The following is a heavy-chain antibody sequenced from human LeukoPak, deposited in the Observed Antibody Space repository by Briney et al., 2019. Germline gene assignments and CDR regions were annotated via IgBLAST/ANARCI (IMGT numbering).Heavy chain of an antibody. Sequence: GGSLRLSCAPSVFSFSSYAMSWVRHAPGKGLEWVSDICGSICGRIGSTDYADSVKGRFTISRDNSKKTVYLQMNSLRAEDTDVYYCAKGKINHDGAYDIWGQGTMVTVSS. J-gene: IGHJ3*02. D-gene: IGHD1-14*01. V-gene: IGHV3-23*01. CDR1: VFSFSSYA. CDR3: AKGKINHDGAYDI. CDR2: ICGSICGRIGST.